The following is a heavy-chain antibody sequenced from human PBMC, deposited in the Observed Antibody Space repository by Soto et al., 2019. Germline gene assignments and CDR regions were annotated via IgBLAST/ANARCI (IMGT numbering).Heavy chain of an antibody. CDR2: ISSSSSYI. J-gene: IGHJ6*02. V-gene: IGHV3-21*01. CDR3: ARDHEYFYGMDV. D-gene: IGHD6-6*01. CDR1: RFTFSSYS. Sequence: PGGSLRLSCAASRFTFSSYSMNWVRQAPGKGLEWVSSISSSSSYIYYADSVKGRFTISRDNAKNSLYLQMNSLRAEDTAVYYCARDHEYFYGMDVWGQGTTVTVSS.